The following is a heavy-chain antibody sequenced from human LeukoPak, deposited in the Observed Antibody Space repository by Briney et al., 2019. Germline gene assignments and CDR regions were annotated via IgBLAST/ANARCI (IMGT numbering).Heavy chain of an antibody. CDR2: ISGSGGST. CDR3: AKGITGTTGYYYYMDV. V-gene: IGHV3-23*01. D-gene: IGHD1-7*01. CDR1: GFTFSSYA. J-gene: IGHJ6*03. Sequence: PGGSLRLSCAASGFTFSSYAMSWVRQAPGKGLEWVSAISGSGGSTYYADSVKGRFTISRDNSKNTLYLQMNSLRAEDTAVYYCAKGITGTTGYYYYMDVWGKGTTATVSS.